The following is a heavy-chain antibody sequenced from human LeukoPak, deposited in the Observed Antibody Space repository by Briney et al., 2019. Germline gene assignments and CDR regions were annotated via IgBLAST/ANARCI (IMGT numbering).Heavy chain of an antibody. CDR1: GFTFSSYG. D-gene: IGHD3-10*01. Sequence: AGGSLRLSSAASGFTFSSYGMHWVRQAPGKGLEWVAVIWYDGNNKYYADSVKGRFTISRDNSKNTLHLQMSSLRAEDTAVYYCARDSRPYYASGTSFDYWGQGTLVTVSS. J-gene: IGHJ4*02. CDR3: ARDSRPYYASGTSFDY. CDR2: IWYDGNNK. V-gene: IGHV3-33*01.